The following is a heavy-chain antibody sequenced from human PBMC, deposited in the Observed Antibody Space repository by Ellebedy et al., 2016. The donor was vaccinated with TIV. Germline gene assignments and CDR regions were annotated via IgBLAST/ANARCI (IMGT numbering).Heavy chain of an antibody. D-gene: IGHD3-22*01. CDR3: AREVDDRSGRTRRHFDY. CDR2: IFYSGST. J-gene: IGHJ4*02. Sequence: MPGGSLRLSCTASAGALRGFYWSWVRPPPGKGLEWIGNIFYSGSTNYNPSLKSRVTISVDTSKNQFSLTLSSVTAADTAISYCAREVDDRSGRTRRHFDYWGRGTLVTVSS. V-gene: IGHV4-59*01. CDR1: AGALRGFY.